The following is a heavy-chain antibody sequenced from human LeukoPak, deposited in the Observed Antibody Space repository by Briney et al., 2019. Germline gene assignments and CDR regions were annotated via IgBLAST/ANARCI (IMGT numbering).Heavy chain of an antibody. CDR1: GFTFSSYA. CDR2: IPGSGGAT. J-gene: IGHJ3*02. CDR3: AKGGTVTTTGGAFDI. Sequence: GGSLRLSCEASGFTFSSYAIRWVRQAPGTGLEWVSSIPGSGGATYYADSVRGRFSISRDSSKNTVYLQMNSLRDEDTAVYYCAKGGTVTTTGGAFDIWGQGTMVTVSS. D-gene: IGHD4-17*01. V-gene: IGHV3-23*01.